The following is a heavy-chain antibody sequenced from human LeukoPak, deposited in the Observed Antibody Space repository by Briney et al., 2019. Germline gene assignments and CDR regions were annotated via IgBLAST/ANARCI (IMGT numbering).Heavy chain of an antibody. Sequence: SETLSLTCTVSGGSINSGDYYWSWIRQHPGKGLEWIGSIHYDGNTYYKPSLKSRVTISVDTSKIQFSLRLSSATAADMATYYCARHSLNNYGSYYWGQGTLVTVSS. CDR2: IHYDGNT. CDR3: ARHSLNNYGSYY. V-gene: IGHV4-39*01. D-gene: IGHD5-24*01. J-gene: IGHJ4*02. CDR1: GGSINSGDYY.